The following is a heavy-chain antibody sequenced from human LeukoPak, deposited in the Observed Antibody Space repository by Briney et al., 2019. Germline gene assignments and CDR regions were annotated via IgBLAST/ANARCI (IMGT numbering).Heavy chain of an antibody. J-gene: IGHJ4*02. CDR2: IKNKTNGGTT. CDR1: GFTFSSAW. D-gene: IGHD2-2*01. V-gene: IGHV3-15*01. Sequence: GGSLRLSCAASGFTFSSAWMTWVRQAPGKGLEWVGHIKNKTNGGTTDYAAPVKGRFIISRDDSKNTLYLQMNSLRTEDTAVYCARGFCSSTNCYQGPFDFWGQGTLVTVSS. CDR3: ARGFCSSTNCYQGPFDF.